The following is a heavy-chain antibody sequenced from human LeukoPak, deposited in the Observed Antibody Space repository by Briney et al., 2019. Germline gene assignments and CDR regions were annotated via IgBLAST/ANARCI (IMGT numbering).Heavy chain of an antibody. Sequence: PSETLSLTCTVSGGSISSYYWSWIRQPAGKGLEWIGRIYTSGSTNYNPSLKSRVTISVDTSKNQFSLKLSSVTAADTAVYYCARGLYCSGGSCYPGYFDYWGQGTLVTVSS. CDR1: GGSISSYY. D-gene: IGHD2-15*01. J-gene: IGHJ4*02. CDR2: IYTSGST. V-gene: IGHV4-4*07. CDR3: ARGLYCSGGSCYPGYFDY.